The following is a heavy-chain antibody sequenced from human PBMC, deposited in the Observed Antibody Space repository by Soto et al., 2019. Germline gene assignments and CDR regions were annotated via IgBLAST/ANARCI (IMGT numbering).Heavy chain of an antibody. CDR3: ARVGPPHGWQWLLQSRAFDI. D-gene: IGHD6-19*01. J-gene: IGHJ3*02. Sequence: QVQLVQSGAEVKKPGASVKVSCKASGYTFTGYYMHWVRQAPGQGLEWMGWINPTSGGTNYAQKFQGWVTLTGDRSISAAYMVLSRLRSDDTAVYYCARVGPPHGWQWLLQSRAFDICGQGTMVTVSS. V-gene: IGHV1-2*04. CDR1: GYTFTGYY. CDR2: INPTSGGT.